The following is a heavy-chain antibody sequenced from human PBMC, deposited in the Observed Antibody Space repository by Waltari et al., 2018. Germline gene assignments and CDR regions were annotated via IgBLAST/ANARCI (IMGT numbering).Heavy chain of an antibody. CDR3: ARVWGVTTSDF. Sequence: EVQLVESGGGWVQPGGSLRLSWAASGFILRDYGMNWVRQAPGKGLEWVSFISSSGPTIHYADSVKGRFTVSRDNTENSLSLQMNGLRAEDTAIYYCARVWGVTTSDFWGQGTLVTVSS. CDR1: GFILRDYG. D-gene: IGHD4-17*01. J-gene: IGHJ4*02. V-gene: IGHV3-48*03. CDR2: ISSSGPTI.